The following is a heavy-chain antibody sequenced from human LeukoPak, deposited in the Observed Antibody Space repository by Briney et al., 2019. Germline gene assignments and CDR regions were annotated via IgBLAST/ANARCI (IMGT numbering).Heavy chain of an antibody. CDR2: IYSSGST. D-gene: IGHD3-3*01. J-gene: IGHJ4*02. V-gene: IGHV4-39*01. CDR1: GASVSGSPYY. CDR3: ASYDFWSGSYYFDY. Sequence: SETLSLTCTVSGASVSGSPYYWGWIRQPPGKGLEWIGSIYSSGSTYYNASLQSRVTISIETSKNQISLRLNSVTAADTAVYYCASYDFWSGSYYFDYWGQGTLVTVSS.